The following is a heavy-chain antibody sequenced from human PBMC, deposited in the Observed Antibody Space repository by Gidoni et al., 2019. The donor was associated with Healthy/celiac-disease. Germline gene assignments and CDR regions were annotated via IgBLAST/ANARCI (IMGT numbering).Heavy chain of an antibody. J-gene: IGHJ4*02. V-gene: IGHV4-34*01. D-gene: IGHD6-19*01. Sequence: GLEWIGEINHSGSTNYNPSLKSRVTISVDTSKNQFSLKLSSVTAADTAVYYCARKRFKAVAGLDYWGQGTLVTVSS. CDR2: INHSGST. CDR3: ARKRFKAVAGLDY.